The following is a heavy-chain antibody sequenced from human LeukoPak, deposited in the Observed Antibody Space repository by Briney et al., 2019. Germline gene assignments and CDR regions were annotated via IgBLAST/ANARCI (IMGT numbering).Heavy chain of an antibody. CDR1: GSSLGAYA. V-gene: IGHV3-49*04. CDR2: IRSKVYELTT. CDR3: TGINEDGYSGYEPVDY. Sequence: RCMTLSCTAAGSSLGAYATSWVRPAQGKWMEWVGFIRSKVYELTTEYAASVKGRFTISRDDSKSIAYLQMNSLKTEDTAVYYCTGINEDGYSGYEPVDYWGQGTLVTVSS. D-gene: IGHD5-12*01. J-gene: IGHJ4*02.